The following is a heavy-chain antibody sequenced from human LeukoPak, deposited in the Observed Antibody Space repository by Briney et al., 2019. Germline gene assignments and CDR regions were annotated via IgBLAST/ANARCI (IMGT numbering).Heavy chain of an antibody. Sequence: PGRSLRLSCVASEFNFFSYGMQWVRQAPGKGLVWVSRLFTDGTTTSYADSVKGRFTISRDNAKNTLYLQMNSLRAEDTAVYYCARELPREVTLDYWGQGTLVTVSP. V-gene: IGHV3-74*01. D-gene: IGHD2-21*02. CDR1: EFNFFSYG. J-gene: IGHJ4*01. CDR2: LFTDGTTT. CDR3: ARELPREVTLDY.